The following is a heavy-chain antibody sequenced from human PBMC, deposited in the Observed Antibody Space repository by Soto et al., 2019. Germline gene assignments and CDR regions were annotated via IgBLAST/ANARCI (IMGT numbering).Heavy chain of an antibody. Sequence: SEILSLTCPVSGGSISSGDCYWGWIRRTPGKGLGWIGYIYYSGSTYYSPSLKSRATISIDTSKNQFSLKLSSVPAADTAVYYCARYIVATKDRGGYYYYDMDVWGQGTTVTVSS. CDR3: ARYIVATKDRGGYYYYDMDV. V-gene: IGHV4-30-4*01. D-gene: IGHD5-12*01. CDR2: IYYSGST. CDR1: GGSISSGDCY. J-gene: IGHJ6*02.